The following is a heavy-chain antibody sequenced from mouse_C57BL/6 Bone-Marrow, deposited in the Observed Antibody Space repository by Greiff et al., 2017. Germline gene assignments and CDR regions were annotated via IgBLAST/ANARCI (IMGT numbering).Heavy chain of an antibody. J-gene: IGHJ4*01. CDR3: ARWRLRPMDY. CDR2: INPSSGYT. Sequence: QVQLQQSGAELARPGASVKMSCKASGYTFTSYTMHWVKQRPGQGLEWIGCINPSSGYTKYNQKFKDKATLTADKSSSTAYMQLSSLTSEDSAVYYCARWRLRPMDYWGQGTSVTVSS. CDR1: GYTFTSYT. D-gene: IGHD3-2*02. V-gene: IGHV1-4*01.